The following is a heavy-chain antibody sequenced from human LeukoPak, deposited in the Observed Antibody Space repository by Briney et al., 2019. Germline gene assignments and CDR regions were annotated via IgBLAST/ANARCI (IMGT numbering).Heavy chain of an antibody. V-gene: IGHV3-7*01. J-gene: IGHJ4*02. CDR3: ARDMSGSLDY. CDR2: INQDGSTK. D-gene: IGHD6-13*01. Sequence: GGSLRLSCAASGFTFSNAWMAWVRQAPGKGLEWVDNINQDGSTKQYVDSVRGRFTISRDNAKNSLYLQMNSLRAEDTALYHCARDMSGSLDYWGQGTLVTVSS. CDR1: GFTFSNAW.